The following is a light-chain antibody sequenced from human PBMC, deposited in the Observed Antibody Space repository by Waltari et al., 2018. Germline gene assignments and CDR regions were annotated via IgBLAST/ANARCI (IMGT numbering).Light chain of an antibody. J-gene: IGLJ2*01. CDR2: EGS. V-gene: IGLV2-23*01. Sequence: HSARTHPPSVSGSPGQPFTLPCTGTRGEVGSYNLFPWYQQHPGKAPKLMIYEGSKRPSGVSNRFSGSKSGNTASLTISGLQAEDEADYYCCSYAGSSTPVVFGGGTKLTVL. CDR3: CSYAGSSTPVV. CDR1: RGEVGSYNL.